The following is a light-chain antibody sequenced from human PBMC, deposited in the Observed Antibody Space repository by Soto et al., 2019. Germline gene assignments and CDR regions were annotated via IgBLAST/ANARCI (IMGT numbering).Light chain of an antibody. CDR2: EAS. V-gene: IGKV1-13*02. J-gene: IGKJ1*01. Sequence: AIPLTQSPSSLSASVGDRVTITCRASQGIRSSLAWFQQKAGNPPKVLIYEASVLETGVSSRFSGSGSGTDFTLSISSLQLEDFATYYCQQFNSYPWTFGQGTTVEVK. CDR1: QGIRSS. CDR3: QQFNSYPWT.